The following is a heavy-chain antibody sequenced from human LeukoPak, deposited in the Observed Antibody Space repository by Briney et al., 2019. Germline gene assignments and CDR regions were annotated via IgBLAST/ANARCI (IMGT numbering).Heavy chain of an antibody. CDR1: GFTFSSYG. CDR2: ISYDGSNK. CDR3: AKDFRSLWSLYYFDY. J-gene: IGHJ4*02. Sequence: GVSLRLSCAASGFTFSSYGMHWVRQTPGKGLEWVAVISYDGSNKYYADSVKGRFTISRDNSKNTLYLQMNSLRAEDTAVYYCAKDFRSLWSLYYFDYWGQGTLVTVSS. V-gene: IGHV3-30*18. D-gene: IGHD2-8*02.